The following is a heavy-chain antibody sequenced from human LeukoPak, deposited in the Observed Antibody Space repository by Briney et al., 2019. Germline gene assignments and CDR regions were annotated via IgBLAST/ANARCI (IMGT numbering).Heavy chain of an antibody. J-gene: IGHJ4*02. CDR3: ARQPPCTYSSSCHQFDY. CDR1: GGSISTYY. V-gene: IGHV4-59*08. D-gene: IGHD6-13*01. CDR2: ISYSGST. Sequence: SETLSLTCTVSGGSISTYYWSWIRQPPGKGLEWIGRISYSGSTSYNSSLKSRVTISVDTSKNQFSLKLSSVTAADTAVYYCARQPPCTYSSSCHQFDYWGQGTLVTVSS.